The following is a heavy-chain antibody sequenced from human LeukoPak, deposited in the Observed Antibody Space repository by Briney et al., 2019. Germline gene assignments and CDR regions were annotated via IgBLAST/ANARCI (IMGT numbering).Heavy chain of an antibody. CDR3: ARTFVVTMVRGVIDNYYGMDV. Sequence: GGSLRLSCAASGFTFSNAWMSWVRQAPGKGLEWVGRIKSKTDGGTTDYAAPVKGRFAISRDDSKNTLYLQMNSLRAEDTAVYYCARTFVVTMVRGVIDNYYGMDVWGQGTTVTVSS. V-gene: IGHV3-15*05. D-gene: IGHD3-10*01. CDR1: GFTFSNAW. J-gene: IGHJ6*02. CDR2: IKSKTDGGTT.